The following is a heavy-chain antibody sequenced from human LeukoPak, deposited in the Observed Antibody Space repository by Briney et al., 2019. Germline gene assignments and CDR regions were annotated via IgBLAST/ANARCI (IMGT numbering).Heavy chain of an antibody. J-gene: IGHJ4*02. CDR3: ARATDYGDPN. D-gene: IGHD4-17*01. Sequence: PSETLSLTCAVYGGSFSGYYWSWIRQPPGKGLEWIGEINHSGSTNYNPSLKSRVTISVDTSKNQFSLKLSSVTAADTAVYYCARATDYGDPNWGQGTLVTVSS. V-gene: IGHV4-34*01. CDR2: INHSGST. CDR1: GGSFSGYY.